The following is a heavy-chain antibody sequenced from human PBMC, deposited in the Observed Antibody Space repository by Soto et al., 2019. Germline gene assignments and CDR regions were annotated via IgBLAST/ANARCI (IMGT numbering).Heavy chain of an antibody. CDR2: ISYDGSNK. CDR3: AKDGETYYYDSSGYYGY. D-gene: IGHD3-22*01. Sequence: QVQLVESGGGVVQPGRSLRLSCAASGFTFSSYAMHWVRQAPGKGLEWVAVISYDGSNKYYADSVKGRFTISRDNSKNTLYLQMNSLRAEDTAVYYCAKDGETYYYDSSGYYGYWGQGTLVTVSS. CDR1: GFTFSSYA. V-gene: IGHV3-30*04. J-gene: IGHJ4*02.